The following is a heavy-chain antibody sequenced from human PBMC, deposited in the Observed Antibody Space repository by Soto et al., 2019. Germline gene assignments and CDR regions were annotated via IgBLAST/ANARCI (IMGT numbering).Heavy chain of an antibody. Sequence: GGSLRLSCAASGFTFSSYAMNWVRQAPGKGLEWVSAISGSGGSTYYVDSVKGRFTISRDNSRNTLYLQMNSLRAEDTAVYYCAKDPEVVVTAPDYWGQGTLVTVSS. J-gene: IGHJ4*02. CDR3: AKDPEVVVTAPDY. V-gene: IGHV3-23*01. CDR2: ISGSGGST. D-gene: IGHD2-21*02. CDR1: GFTFSSYA.